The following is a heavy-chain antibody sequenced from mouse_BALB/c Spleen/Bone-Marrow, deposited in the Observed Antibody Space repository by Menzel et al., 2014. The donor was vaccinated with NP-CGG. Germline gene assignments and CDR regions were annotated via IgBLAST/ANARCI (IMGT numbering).Heavy chain of an antibody. J-gene: IGHJ2*01. CDR1: GYTFSNYT. V-gene: IGHV1-4*02. CDR3: AKPTVVTDFDY. Sequence: QVQLKQSAAELARPGASVKMSCKASGYTFSNYTMHWVKQRPGQDLEWIGFINPSSEYSEYNQKFKDKTTLTADKSSSTAYMQLSSLTSEDSAVYYCAKPTVVTDFDYWGQGTTLTVSS. D-gene: IGHD1-1*01. CDR2: INPSSEYS.